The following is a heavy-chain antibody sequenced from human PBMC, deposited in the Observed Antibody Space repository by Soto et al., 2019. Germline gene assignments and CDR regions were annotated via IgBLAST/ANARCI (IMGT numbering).Heavy chain of an antibody. V-gene: IGHV1-2*04. Sequence: VKVSCKASGYTFTGYYMHWVRQAPGQGLEWMGWINPNSGGTNYAQKFQGWVTMTRDTSISTAYMELSRLRSDDTAVYYCAREEGGYYYGMDVWGQGTTVTVSS. CDR2: INPNSGGT. CDR3: AREEGGYYYGMDV. CDR1: GYTFTGYY. J-gene: IGHJ6*02. D-gene: IGHD3-16*01.